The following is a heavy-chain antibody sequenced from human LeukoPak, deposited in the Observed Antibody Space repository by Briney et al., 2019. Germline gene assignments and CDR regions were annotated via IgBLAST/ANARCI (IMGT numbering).Heavy chain of an antibody. CDR3: ARDGYVSSGWYSMGFDP. V-gene: IGHV1-46*01. D-gene: IGHD6-19*01. Sequence: ASVKVSCKASGYTFTNFAINWVRQAPGQGLEWMGIINPSGGSTSYAQKFQGRVTMTRDTSTSTVYMELSSLRSEDTAVYYCARDGYVSSGWYSMGFDPWGQGTLVTVSS. CDR2: INPSGGST. CDR1: GYTFTNFA. J-gene: IGHJ5*02.